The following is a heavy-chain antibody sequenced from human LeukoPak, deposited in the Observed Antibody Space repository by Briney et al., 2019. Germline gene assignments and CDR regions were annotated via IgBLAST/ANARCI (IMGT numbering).Heavy chain of an antibody. CDR1: GSAFSSYA. CDR3: AKTVAGEN. V-gene: IGHV3-23*01. D-gene: IGHD6-19*01. J-gene: IGHJ4*02. CDR2: IGGDGEKT. Sequence: PGGSLRLSCAASGSAFSSYAMNWVRQAPGKGLYWVSTIGGDGEKTYYTDSVKGRFTISRDNSKNTLYLQMNSLRAEDTAVYYCAKTVAGENWGQGTLVTVSS.